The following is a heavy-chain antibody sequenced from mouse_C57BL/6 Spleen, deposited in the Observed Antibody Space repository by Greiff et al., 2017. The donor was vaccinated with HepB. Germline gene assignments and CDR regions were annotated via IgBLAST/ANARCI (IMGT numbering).Heavy chain of an antibody. D-gene: IGHD1-1*01. Sequence: VQLQQSGPVLVKPGASVKMSCKASGYTFTDYYMNWVKQSHGKSLEWIGVINPYNGGTSYNQKFKGKATLTVDKSSSTAYMELNSLTSEDSAVYYCARGGYYGSSLGYFDVGGTGTTVTVSS. CDR2: INPYNGGT. V-gene: IGHV1-19*01. CDR1: GYTFTDYY. CDR3: ARGGYYGSSLGYFDV. J-gene: IGHJ1*03.